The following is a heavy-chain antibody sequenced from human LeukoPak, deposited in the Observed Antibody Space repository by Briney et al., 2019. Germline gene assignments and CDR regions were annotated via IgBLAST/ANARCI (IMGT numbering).Heavy chain of an antibody. CDR1: GFTFSSYS. J-gene: IGHJ4*02. CDR2: ISSSSSTI. D-gene: IGHD2-15*01. CDR3: AGYCSGGSCYS. Sequence: GGSLRLSCAASGFTFSSYSMNWVRQAPGKGLEWVSYISSSSSTIYYADSVKGRFTISRDNAKNSLYLQMNSLRAEDTAVYYCAGYCSGGSCYSWGQGTLVTVSS. V-gene: IGHV3-48*01.